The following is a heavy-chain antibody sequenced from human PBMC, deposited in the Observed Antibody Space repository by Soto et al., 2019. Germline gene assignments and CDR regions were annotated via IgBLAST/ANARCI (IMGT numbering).Heavy chain of an antibody. J-gene: IGHJ6*02. Sequence: ASVKVSCKASGYTFTTYCINWVRQAPGQGLEWMGWFSPYNGETTYAQKVQGRVTMTTDTSTTTAYLELRSLRSDDAAVYYCARKVGHMDVWGQGTTVTVSS. CDR2: FSPYNGET. CDR1: GYTFTTYC. D-gene: IGHD2-2*01. CDR3: ARKVGHMDV. V-gene: IGHV1-18*04.